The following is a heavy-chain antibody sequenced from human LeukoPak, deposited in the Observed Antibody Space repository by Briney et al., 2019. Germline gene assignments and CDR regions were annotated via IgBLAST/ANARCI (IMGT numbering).Heavy chain of an antibody. CDR2: IYYSGST. V-gene: IGHV4-39*01. J-gene: IGHJ3*02. CDR3: ASPLQWLPDVTTDAFDI. D-gene: IGHD6-19*01. Sequence: SETLSLTCTVSGGSISSSSYYWGWILQPPGKGLEWIGSIYYSGSTYYNPSLKSRVTISVDTSKNQFSLKLSSVTAADTAVYYCASPLQWLPDVTTDAFDIWGQGTMVTVSS. CDR1: GGSISSSSYY.